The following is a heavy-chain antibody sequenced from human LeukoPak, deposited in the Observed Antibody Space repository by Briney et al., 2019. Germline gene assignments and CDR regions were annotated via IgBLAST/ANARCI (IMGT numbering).Heavy chain of an antibody. D-gene: IGHD5-18*01. CDR2: IYYSGST. Sequence: SETLSLTCTVSGGSISSSSYYWGWIRQPPGKGPEWIGSIYYSGSTYYNPSLKSRVTISVDTSKNQFSLKLSSVTAADTAVYYCARLPERVTAMDYWGQGTLVTVSS. V-gene: IGHV4-39*01. CDR1: GGSISSSSYY. CDR3: ARLPERVTAMDY. J-gene: IGHJ4*02.